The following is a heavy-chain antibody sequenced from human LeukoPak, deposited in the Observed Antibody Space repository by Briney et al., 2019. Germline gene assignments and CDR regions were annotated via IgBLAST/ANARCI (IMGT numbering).Heavy chain of an antibody. Sequence: GGSLRLSCAASGFTFSSYGMHWVRQAPGKGLEWVAVIWYDGSNIYYADSVKGRFTISRDNSKNTLYLQMNSLRAEDTAVYYCARDLSSGWYVFDYWGQGTLVTVSS. CDR2: IWYDGSNI. D-gene: IGHD6-19*01. V-gene: IGHV3-33*01. J-gene: IGHJ4*02. CDR3: ARDLSSGWYVFDY. CDR1: GFTFSSYG.